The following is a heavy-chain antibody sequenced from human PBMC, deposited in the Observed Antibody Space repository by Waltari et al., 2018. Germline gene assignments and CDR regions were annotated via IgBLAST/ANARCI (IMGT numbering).Heavy chain of an antibody. V-gene: IGHV4-61*02. CDR2: IYTSGST. J-gene: IGHJ6*03. Sequence: QVQLQESGPGLVKPSQTLSLTCTVSGGSISSGSYYWSWIRQPPGKGLEWIGRIYTSGSTNYNPSLKSRVTISVDTSKNQFSLKLSSVTAADTAVYYCARQSSGATLKYYYYYYMDVWGKGTTVTVSS. CDR1: GGSISSGSYY. CDR3: ARQSSGATLKYYYYYYMDV. D-gene: IGHD3-10*01.